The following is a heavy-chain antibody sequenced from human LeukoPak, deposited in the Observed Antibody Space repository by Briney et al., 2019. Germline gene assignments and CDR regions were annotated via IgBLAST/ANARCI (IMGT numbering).Heavy chain of an antibody. CDR1: GGSFRGYY. D-gene: IGHD6-19*01. CDR2: INHSGST. J-gene: IGHJ5*02. V-gene: IGHV4-34*01. CDR3: ARLQGSGWWS. Sequence: PSETLSLTCAVYGGSFRGYYWSWIRQPPGKGLEWIGEINHSGSTNYNPSLKSRVTISVDTSKNQFSLKLSSVTAADTAVYYCARLQGSGWWSWGQGTLVTVSS.